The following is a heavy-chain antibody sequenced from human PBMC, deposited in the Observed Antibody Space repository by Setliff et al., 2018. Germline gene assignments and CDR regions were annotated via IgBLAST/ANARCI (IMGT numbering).Heavy chain of an antibody. CDR3: ARVDNFWSVPIDY. D-gene: IGHD3-3*01. CDR2: INHSGST. CDR1: GGSFSGYY. V-gene: IGHV4-34*01. Sequence: PSETLSLTCAVYGGSFSGYYWSWIRQPPGKGLEWIGEINHSGSTNYNPSLKSRVTISVDTSKNQFSLKLSSVTAADTAVYYCARVDNFWSVPIDYWGQGTLGTAPQ. J-gene: IGHJ4*02.